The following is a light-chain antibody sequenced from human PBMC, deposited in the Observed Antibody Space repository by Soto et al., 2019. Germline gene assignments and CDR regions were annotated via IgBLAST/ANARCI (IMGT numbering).Light chain of an antibody. CDR1: QSVSSSY. CDR2: GAS. Sequence: EIVLTQSPGTLSLSPGERATLSCRASQSVSSSYLAWYQQKPGQAPRLLIYGASSRATGIPDRFSGSGSGKHFPLTISRLEPEDFAVYYCQPYGSSPWTFGQGTKVEIK. V-gene: IGKV3-20*01. J-gene: IGKJ1*01. CDR3: QPYGSSPWT.